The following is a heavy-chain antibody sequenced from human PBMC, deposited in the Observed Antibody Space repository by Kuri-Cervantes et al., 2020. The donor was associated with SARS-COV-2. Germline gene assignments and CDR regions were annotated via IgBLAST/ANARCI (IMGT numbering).Heavy chain of an antibody. CDR2: IYYSGST. J-gene: IGHJ3*02. Sequence: ESLKISCTVSGGSVSSGSYYWNWIRQPPGKGLEWIGYIYYSGSTNYNPSLKSRVTISVDTSKNQFSLKLSSVTAADTAVYYCARSAPSWVPQTDAFDIWGQGTMVTVSS. D-gene: IGHD1-26*01. V-gene: IGHV4-61*01. CDR3: ARSAPSWVPQTDAFDI. CDR1: GGSVSSGSYY.